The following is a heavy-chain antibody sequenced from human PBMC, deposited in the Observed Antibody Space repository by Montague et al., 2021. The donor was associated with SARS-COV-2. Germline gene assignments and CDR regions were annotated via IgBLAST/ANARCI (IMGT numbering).Heavy chain of an antibody. D-gene: IGHD3-10*01. CDR3: ASGIYPSGSYYNRYYYGLNI. V-gene: IGHV4-34*01. CDR1: GGSLSGYY. J-gene: IGHJ6*02. Sequence: SETLSLTCAVHGGSLSGYYWSWIRQPPAKGLEWIGEINHSANTKXXPSLKSPVTISIDTSKNQFSLKMTSVTAADTATYYCASGIYPSGSYYNRYYYGLNIWGPGTTVIVSS. CDR2: INHSANT.